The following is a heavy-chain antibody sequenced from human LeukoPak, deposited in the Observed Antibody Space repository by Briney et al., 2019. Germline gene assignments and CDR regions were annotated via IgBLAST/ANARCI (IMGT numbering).Heavy chain of an antibody. CDR3: AKDQKSLRVRYYFDY. Sequence: PGGSLRLSCAAPGFTFSSYGMPWVRQAQGKGLEGVAVIWYDGSNKYYADSAKGRFTISRDNSKNTLYLQMNSLRAEDTAVYYCAKDQKSLRVRYYFDYWGQGTLVTVSS. CDR2: IWYDGSNK. CDR1: GFTFSSYG. D-gene: IGHD4-17*01. V-gene: IGHV3-33*06. J-gene: IGHJ4*02.